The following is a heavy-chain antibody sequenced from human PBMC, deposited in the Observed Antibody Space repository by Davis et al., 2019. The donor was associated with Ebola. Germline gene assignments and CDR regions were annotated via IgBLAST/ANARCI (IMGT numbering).Heavy chain of an antibody. J-gene: IGHJ6*03. CDR2: IDAGNGNT. CDR1: GYNFASYA. CDR3: ARNPPEGGYYYYYMDV. Sequence: ASVKVSCKASGYNFASYAIHWVRQAPGQRLEWMEWIDAGNGNTKYSQQFQVRVAITRDTSASTAYMELSSLRSDDTAVYYCARNPPEGGYYYYYMDVWGVGTTVTVSS. D-gene: IGHD2-15*01. V-gene: IGHV1-3*01.